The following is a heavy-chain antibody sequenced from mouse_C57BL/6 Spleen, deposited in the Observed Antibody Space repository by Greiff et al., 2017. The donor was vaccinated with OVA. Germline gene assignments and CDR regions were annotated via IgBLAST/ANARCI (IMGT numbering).Heavy chain of an antibody. CDR1: GYTFTSYW. CDR3: ARAVTTVGAPGFAY. CDR2: INPSSGYT. D-gene: IGHD1-1*01. V-gene: IGHV1-7*01. J-gene: IGHJ3*01. Sequence: QVQLQQSGAALAKPGASVKLSCKASGYTFTSYWMHWVKQRPGQGLEWIGYINPSSGYTTYNQKFKDKATLPADKSSSTAYMQLISLTYEDSAIYYCARAVTTVGAPGFAYWGQGTLVTVSA.